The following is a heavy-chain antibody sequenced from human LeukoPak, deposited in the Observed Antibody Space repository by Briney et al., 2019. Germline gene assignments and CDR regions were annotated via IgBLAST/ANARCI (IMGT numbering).Heavy chain of an antibody. D-gene: IGHD2-2*01. CDR3: ARWGRDIVVVPAASSAYYYYYYMDV. J-gene: IGHJ6*03. Sequence: PGGSLRLSCAASGFAFSSYWMHWVRQAPGKGLAWVSRINSDGSSTSYADSVRGRFSISRDNAKNTLYLQMNSLRAEDTAVYYCARWGRDIVVVPAASSAYYYYYYMDVWGKGTTVTISS. V-gene: IGHV3-74*01. CDR1: GFAFSSYW. CDR2: INSDGSST.